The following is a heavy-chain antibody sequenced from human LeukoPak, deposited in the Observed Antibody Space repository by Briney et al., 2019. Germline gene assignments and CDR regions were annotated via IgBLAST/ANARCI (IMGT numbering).Heavy chain of an antibody. CDR2: IYYSGST. J-gene: IGHJ4*02. Sequence: SQTLSLTCTVSGGSISSGDYYWSWICQPPGKGLEWIGYIYYSGSTYYNPSLKSRVTISVDTPKNQFSLKLSSVTAADTAVYYCARGWFGELLLDYWGQGTLVTVSS. CDR3: ARGWFGELLLDY. CDR1: GGSISSGDYY. D-gene: IGHD3-10*01. V-gene: IGHV4-30-4*01.